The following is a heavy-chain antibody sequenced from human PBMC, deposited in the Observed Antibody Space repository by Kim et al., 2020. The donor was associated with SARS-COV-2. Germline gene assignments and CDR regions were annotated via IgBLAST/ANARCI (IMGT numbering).Heavy chain of an antibody. CDR2: ISYDGSNK. CDR3: ANVVPAG. V-gene: IGHV3-30*18. J-gene: IGHJ4*02. D-gene: IGHD2-2*01. Sequence: GGSLRLSCAASGFTFSSYGMHWVRQAPGKGLEWVAVISYDGSNKYYADSVKGRFTISRDNSKNTLYLQMNSLRAEDTAVYYCANVVPAGWGQGTLVTVSS. CDR1: GFTFSSYG.